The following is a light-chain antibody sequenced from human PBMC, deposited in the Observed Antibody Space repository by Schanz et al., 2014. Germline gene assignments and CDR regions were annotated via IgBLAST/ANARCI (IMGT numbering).Light chain of an antibody. CDR1: SSDVGSYNL. CDR3: CSYAGSRNLV. J-gene: IGLJ2*01. V-gene: IGLV2-23*01. CDR2: EDN. Sequence: QSALTQPASVSGSPGQSITISCTGTSSDVGSYNLVSWYQQHPGKAPKVLIYEDNKRPSGVPDRFSGSKSGKTASLTISGLQTEDEADYYCCSYAGSRNLVFGGGTKLTVL.